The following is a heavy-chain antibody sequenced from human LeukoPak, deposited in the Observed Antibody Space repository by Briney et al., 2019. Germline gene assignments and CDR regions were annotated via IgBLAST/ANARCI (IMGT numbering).Heavy chain of an antibody. CDR2: ITSTSGHI. V-gene: IGHV3-21*01. CDR1: EFTFRSHT. J-gene: IGHJ4*02. Sequence: GGSLRLTCEASEFTFRSHTMNWVRQAPGKGLEWVSSITSTSGHIYYTDSVKGRFTISRDNAKNSLYLQMNSLRAEDTAVYYCARDNYYDSSGYFLFWGQGTLVTVSS. CDR3: ARDNYYDSSGYFLF. D-gene: IGHD3-22*01.